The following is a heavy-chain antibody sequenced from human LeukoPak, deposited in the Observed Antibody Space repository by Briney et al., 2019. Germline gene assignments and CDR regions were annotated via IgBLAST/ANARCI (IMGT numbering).Heavy chain of an antibody. V-gene: IGHV4-34*01. D-gene: IGHD3-3*01. CDR1: GGSFSGYY. J-gene: IGHJ6*02. Sequence: PSETLSLTCAVYGGSFSGYYWSWIRQPPGKGLEWIGEINHSGSTNYNPSLKSRVTISVDTSKNQFSLKLSSVTAADTAVYYCARGHLRGVKGMDVWGQGTTVTVSS. CDR3: ARGHLRGVKGMDV. CDR2: INHSGST.